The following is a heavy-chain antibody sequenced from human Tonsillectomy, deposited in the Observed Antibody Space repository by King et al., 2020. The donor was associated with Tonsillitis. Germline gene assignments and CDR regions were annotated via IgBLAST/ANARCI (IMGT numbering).Heavy chain of an antibody. J-gene: IGHJ4*02. V-gene: IGHV3-30*18. CDR2: ISYDGSSK. CDR1: GFTFSSYG. CDR3: AKDWGRFGELLTY. Sequence: HVQLVESGGGVVQPGRSLRLSCAASGFTFSSYGMHWVRQAPGKGLEWVAIISYDGSSKYYADSVKGRFTISRDNSKNTLSLQMSSLRAEDTALYYCAKDWGRFGELLTYWGQGALVTVSS. D-gene: IGHD3-10*01.